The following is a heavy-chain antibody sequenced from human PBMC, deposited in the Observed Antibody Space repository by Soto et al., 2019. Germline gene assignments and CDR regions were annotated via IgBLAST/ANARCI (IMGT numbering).Heavy chain of an antibody. CDR1: GYTFTSYD. CDR2: MNPNSGNT. D-gene: IGHD3-3*01. Sequence: ASVKVSCKASGYTFTSYDINWVRQATGQGLEWMGWMNPNSGNTGYAQKFQGRVTMTRNTSISTAYMELSSLRSEDTAVYYCARAPPQSLRFLEWLSQMGYYYRMDVWGQGTTVTVSS. CDR3: ARAPPQSLRFLEWLSQMGYYYRMDV. V-gene: IGHV1-8*01. J-gene: IGHJ6*02.